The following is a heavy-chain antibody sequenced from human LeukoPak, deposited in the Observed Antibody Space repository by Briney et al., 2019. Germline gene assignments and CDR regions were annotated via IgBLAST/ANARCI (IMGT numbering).Heavy chain of an antibody. J-gene: IGHJ4*02. CDR1: GYTLTELS. Sequence: ASVKVSCKVSGYTLTELSMQCVRQAPGKGLEWMGRFDPEDGETIYAQKFQGRVTMTEETSTDTAYMEMSSLRSEDTTVYYCATATGSIYYYFDYCGEGTLVTASA. D-gene: IGHD1-1*01. V-gene: IGHV1-24*01. CDR3: ATATGSIYYYFDY. CDR2: FDPEDGET.